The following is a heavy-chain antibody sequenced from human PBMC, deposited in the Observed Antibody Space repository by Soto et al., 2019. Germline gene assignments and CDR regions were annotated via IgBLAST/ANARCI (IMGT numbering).Heavy chain of an antibody. D-gene: IGHD3-22*01. V-gene: IGHV2-5*01. J-gene: IGHJ4*02. Sequence: QIALQESGPTVVKPTQTLTLTCTFSGFSLTTTGVGVGWIRHAPGKALEWLAMVYWNDERRYSPSLKSRLTITQDTSKNQVVLTMTYMDPVDKATYFCAHYDSSGYFSHFDSWGQGTLVTVSS. CDR2: VYWNDER. CDR3: AHYDSSGYFSHFDS. CDR1: GFSLTTTGVG.